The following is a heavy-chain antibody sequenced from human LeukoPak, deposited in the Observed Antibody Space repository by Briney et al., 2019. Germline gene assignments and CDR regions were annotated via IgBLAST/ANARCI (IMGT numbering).Heavy chain of an antibody. Sequence: GRSLRLSCAASGFTFSNYAMHWVRQAPGKGLEWVAVISTDGTYTSYADSVKGRFTISRDNSRNTVFLQMNSLRAADTAVYYCARDIVGDIHCYYWGQGTLVNVSS. J-gene: IGHJ4*02. CDR3: ARDIVGDIHCYY. CDR2: ISTDGTYT. V-gene: IGHV3-30*04. D-gene: IGHD1-26*01. CDR1: GFTFSNYA.